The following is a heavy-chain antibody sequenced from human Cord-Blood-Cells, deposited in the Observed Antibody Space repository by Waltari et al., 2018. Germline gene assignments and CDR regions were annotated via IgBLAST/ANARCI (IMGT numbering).Heavy chain of an antibody. CDR3: ARGRSGTIWFGESYGMDV. V-gene: IGHV4-34*01. CDR2: INHSGST. CDR1: GGPFRGSS. Sequence: QVQLPLRGAGLWKPSESLSPTCAGYGGPFRGSSWSWIRPLPVTGLEWIGVINHSGSTNYNPSLKSRVTISVDTCKRQFSLKLSSVTAADTAVYYCARGRSGTIWFGESYGMDVWGQGTTVTVSS. J-gene: IGHJ6*02. D-gene: IGHD3-10*01.